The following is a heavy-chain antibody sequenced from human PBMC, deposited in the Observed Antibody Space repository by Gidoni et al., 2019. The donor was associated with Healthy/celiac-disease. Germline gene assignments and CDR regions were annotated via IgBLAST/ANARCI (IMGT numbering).Heavy chain of an antibody. D-gene: IGHD3-3*01. CDR2: IKHDGSEK. CDR3: ARVGSVLRFLEWLTRGNDAFDI. CDR1: GFTFSSYW. Sequence: EVQLVESGGGLVQPGGSLRLSCAASGFTFSSYWMSWVRQAPGKGLEWVANIKHDGSEKYYVDSVKGRFTISRDNAKNSLYLQMNSLRAEDTAVYYCARVGSVLRFLEWLTRGNDAFDIWGQGTMVTVSS. V-gene: IGHV3-7*01. J-gene: IGHJ3*02.